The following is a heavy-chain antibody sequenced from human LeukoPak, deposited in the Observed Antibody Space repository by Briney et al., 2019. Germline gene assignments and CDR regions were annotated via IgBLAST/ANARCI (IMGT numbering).Heavy chain of an antibody. CDR1: GFTFSSYS. D-gene: IGHD2-2*01. CDR2: ISSSSSTI. J-gene: IGHJ6*02. Sequence: GGSLRLSCAASGFTFSSYSMNWVRQAPGKGLEWVSYISSSSSTIYYADSVKDRFTISRDNAKNSLYLQMNSLRAEDTAVYYCARAGYCSSTSCPNYYGMDVWGQGTTVTVSS. CDR3: ARAGYCSSTSCPNYYGMDV. V-gene: IGHV3-48*01.